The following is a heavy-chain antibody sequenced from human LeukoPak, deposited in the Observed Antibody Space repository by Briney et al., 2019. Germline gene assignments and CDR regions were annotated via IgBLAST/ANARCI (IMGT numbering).Heavy chain of an antibody. J-gene: IGHJ3*02. CDR3: ARDMASSALGAAFDI. CDR1: GFTFSNYS. Sequence: GGSLRLSCAASGFTFSNYSMNWVRQAPGKGLEWVSSISSSSSYIYYADSVKGRFTISRDNAKNSLYLQMNSLRAEDTAVYYCARDMASSALGAAFDIWGQGTMVTVSS. D-gene: IGHD1-26*01. CDR2: ISSSSSYI. V-gene: IGHV3-21*01.